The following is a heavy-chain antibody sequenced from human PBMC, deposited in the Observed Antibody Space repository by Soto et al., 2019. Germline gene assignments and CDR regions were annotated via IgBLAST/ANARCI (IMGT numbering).Heavy chain of an antibody. D-gene: IGHD2-2*01. J-gene: IGHJ6*02. CDR3: ARGAGSSDWERYYYYGMDV. CDR1: GGTFSSYT. CDR2: IIPIFGTA. Sequence: SVKVSCKASGGTFSSYTISWVRQAPGQGLEWMGGIIPIFGTANYAQKFQGRVTITADESTSTAYMELSSLRSEDTAVYYCARGAGSSDWERYYYYGMDVWGQGTTVTVSS. V-gene: IGHV1-69*13.